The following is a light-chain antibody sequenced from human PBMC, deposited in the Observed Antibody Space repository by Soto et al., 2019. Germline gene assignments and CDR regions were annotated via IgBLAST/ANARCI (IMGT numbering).Light chain of an antibody. CDR3: QQYNSYLT. V-gene: IGKV1-5*03. J-gene: IGKJ1*01. Sequence: DIQMTQSPSTLSASVGDRVTITCRASQSISDWLAWYQQKPGKAPKLLIYKASHLESGVPSRFSGSGSGTEFTLTISSLQPDDFATYYCQQYNSYLTFGQGTKVEIK. CDR1: QSISDW. CDR2: KAS.